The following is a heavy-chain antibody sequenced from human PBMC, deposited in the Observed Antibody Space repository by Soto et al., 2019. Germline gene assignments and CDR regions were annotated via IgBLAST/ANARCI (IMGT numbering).Heavy chain of an antibody. D-gene: IGHD6-6*01. CDR1: GFTFSSYA. CDR3: AKSQQLVLIGSDY. V-gene: IGHV3-23*01. Sequence: EVQLLESGGGLVQPGGSLRLSCAASGFTFSSYAMSWVRQAPGKGLEWVSAISGSGGSTYYADSVKGRFTISRYNSKSTLYLQLNSLRAEDTAVYYCAKSQQLVLIGSDYWGQGTLVTVSS. CDR2: ISGSGGST. J-gene: IGHJ4*02.